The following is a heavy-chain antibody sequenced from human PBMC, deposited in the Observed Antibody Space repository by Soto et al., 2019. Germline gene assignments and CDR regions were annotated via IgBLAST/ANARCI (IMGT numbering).Heavy chain of an antibody. J-gene: IGHJ6*02. CDR2: IYYSGST. CDR3: ARERCSTSCPMDV. Sequence: SETLSLTCTVSGGSTSSGGYYWAWTRQHPGKGLEWIGYIYYSGSTYYNPSLKSRLIISIDTSKNQFSLRLSSVTAADTAVYYCARERCSTSCPMDVWGQGARVTVSS. D-gene: IGHD2-2*01. V-gene: IGHV4-31*03. CDR1: GGSTSSGGYY.